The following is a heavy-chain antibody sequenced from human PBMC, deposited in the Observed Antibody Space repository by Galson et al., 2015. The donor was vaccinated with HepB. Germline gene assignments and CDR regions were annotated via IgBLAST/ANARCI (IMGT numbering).Heavy chain of an antibody. Sequence: AVYGGSFSGYYWRWIRQPPGKGLEWIGEINHSGSTNYNPSLKSRVTISVDTSKNQFSLKLSSVTAADTAVYYCASGETGTGYYFDYWGQGTLVTVSS. D-gene: IGHD1-1*01. CDR2: INHSGST. J-gene: IGHJ4*02. CDR1: GGSFSGYY. V-gene: IGHV4-34*01. CDR3: ASGETGTGYYFDY.